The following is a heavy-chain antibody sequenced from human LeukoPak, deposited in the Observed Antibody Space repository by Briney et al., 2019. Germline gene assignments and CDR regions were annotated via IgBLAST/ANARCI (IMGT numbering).Heavy chain of an antibody. Sequence: PSETLSLTCTVSGGSISSYYWSWIRQPPGKGLEWIGYIYYSGSTNYNPSLKSRVTISVDTSKNQFSLKLSSVTAADTAVYYCARERSGWYYYFDCWGQGTLVTVSS. CDR3: ARERSGWYYYFDC. CDR2: IYYSGST. J-gene: IGHJ4*02. V-gene: IGHV4-59*01. D-gene: IGHD6-19*01. CDR1: GGSISSYY.